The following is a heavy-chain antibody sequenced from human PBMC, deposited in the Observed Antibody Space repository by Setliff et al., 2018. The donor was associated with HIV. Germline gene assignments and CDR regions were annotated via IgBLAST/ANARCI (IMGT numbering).Heavy chain of an antibody. CDR2: MQSKIDGGTT. V-gene: IGHV3-15*07. CDR3: AKDALVGYSSGWETGHGYYFDY. J-gene: IGHJ4*02. CDR1: AFTFSTAW. Sequence: PGGSLRLSCAASAFTFSTAWMNWVGQAPGKGLEGVGRMQSKIDGGTTDYDAPLKGRFTISRDDSKNTRYFQLNSLRVDDTAVYYCAKDALVGYSSGWETGHGYYFDYWGQGALVTVSS. D-gene: IGHD6-19*01.